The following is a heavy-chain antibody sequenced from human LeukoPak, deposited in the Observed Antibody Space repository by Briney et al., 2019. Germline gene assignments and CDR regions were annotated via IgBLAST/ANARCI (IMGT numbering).Heavy chain of an antibody. J-gene: IGHJ4*02. CDR1: GGSISSSSYY. V-gene: IGHV4-39*07. CDR2: VFHSGST. Sequence: SETLSLTCTVSGGSISSSSYYWGWVRQPPGKRLQWIGEVFHSGSTNYNPSLKSRVTISVDNSKNQLSLTLTSVTAADTAVYYCAREVGGDFDALDYWGQGTLVTVSS. CDR3: AREVGGDFDALDY. D-gene: IGHD4-17*01.